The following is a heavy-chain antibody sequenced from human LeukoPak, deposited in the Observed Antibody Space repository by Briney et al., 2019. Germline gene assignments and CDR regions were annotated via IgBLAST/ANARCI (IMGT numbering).Heavy chain of an antibody. Sequence: GGSLRLSCAASGFAFSSYGMHWVRQAPGKGLEWVAVISYDGSNKYYADSVKGRFTISRDNSKNTLYLQMNSLRAEDTAAYYCAKDIYGMDVWGQGTTVTVSS. CDR3: AKDIYGMDV. CDR1: GFAFSSYG. CDR2: ISYDGSNK. J-gene: IGHJ6*02. V-gene: IGHV3-30*18.